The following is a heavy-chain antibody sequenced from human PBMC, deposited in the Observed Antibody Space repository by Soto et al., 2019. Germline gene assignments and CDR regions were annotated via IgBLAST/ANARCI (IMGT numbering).Heavy chain of an antibody. CDR2: ISSSSSTI. V-gene: IGHV3-48*02. CDR1: GFTFRSYS. J-gene: IGHJ4*02. CDR3: ARGTIAAAGTDY. D-gene: IGHD6-13*01. Sequence: GGSLRLSCAASGFTFRSYSMNWFRQAPGKGLEWVSYISSSSSTIYYADSVKGRFTISRDNAKNSLYLQMNSLRDEDTAVYYCARGTIAAAGTDYWGQGTLVTVSS.